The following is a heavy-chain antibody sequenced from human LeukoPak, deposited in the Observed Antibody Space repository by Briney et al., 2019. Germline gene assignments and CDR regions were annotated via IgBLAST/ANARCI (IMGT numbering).Heavy chain of an antibody. CDR3: ARDRFGETGVYDY. CDR2: IYYSGST. Sequence: SETLSLTCTVSGGSTSSYYWSWIRQPPGKGLEWIGYIYYSGSTNYNPSLKSRVTISVDTSKNQFSLKLSSVTAADTAVYYCARDRFGETGVYDYWGQGTLVTVSS. J-gene: IGHJ4*02. CDR1: GGSTSSYY. V-gene: IGHV4-59*01. D-gene: IGHD7-27*01.